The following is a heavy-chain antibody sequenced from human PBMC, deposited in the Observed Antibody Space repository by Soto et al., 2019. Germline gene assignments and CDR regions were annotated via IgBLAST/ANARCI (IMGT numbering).Heavy chain of an antibody. CDR1: GFTFSSYW. D-gene: IGHD3-3*01. Sequence: EVQLVESGGGLVQPGGSLRLSCAASGFTFSSYWMHWVRQAPGKGLVWVSRINSDGSSTSYADSVKGRFTISRDNAKNTLYLQMNSLRAEDTAVYYCARGLSVPCDFWSLSYMDVWGKGTTVTVSS. V-gene: IGHV3-74*01. CDR2: INSDGSST. J-gene: IGHJ6*03. CDR3: ARGLSVPCDFWSLSYMDV.